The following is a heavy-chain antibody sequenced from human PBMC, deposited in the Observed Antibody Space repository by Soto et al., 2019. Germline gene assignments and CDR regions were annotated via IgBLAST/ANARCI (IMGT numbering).Heavy chain of an antibody. CDR2: IGTAGDT. V-gene: IGHV3-13*01. CDR3: AKSQEIGTHFFDS. D-gene: IGHD6-13*01. J-gene: IGHJ4*02. Sequence: GSVRLFFEASGFTFSGFDMHLVRQPTGKGLEWVSSIGTAGDTYYAVSVKGRFTISRDNAKNSLSLQMNSLRAGDMAVYFCAKSQEIGTHFFDSWGQGTKVTVSS. CDR1: GFTFSGFD.